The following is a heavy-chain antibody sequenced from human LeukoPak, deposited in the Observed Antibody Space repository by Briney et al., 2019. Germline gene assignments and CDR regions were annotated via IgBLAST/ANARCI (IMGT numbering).Heavy chain of an antibody. J-gene: IGHJ2*01. Sequence: GGSLRLSCAVYGFTFNYYDMPWVRQAPGKRLEWASAIRTTGDTRYPDSVKGRFAMSREDAKNSVHLQMNTLIAGDTAVYYCARGVSYYYDNSGHPGWYFDLWGRGTLVTVSS. CDR3: ARGVSYYYDNSGHPGWYFDL. CDR2: IRTTGDT. D-gene: IGHD3-22*01. CDR1: GFTFNYYD. V-gene: IGHV3-13*01.